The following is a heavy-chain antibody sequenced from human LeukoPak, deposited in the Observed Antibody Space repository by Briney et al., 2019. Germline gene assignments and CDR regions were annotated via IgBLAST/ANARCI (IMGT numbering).Heavy chain of an antibody. CDR1: GGSISSYY. V-gene: IGHV4-59*12. D-gene: IGHD3-22*01. CDR2: IYYSGST. J-gene: IGHJ3*02. Sequence: SETLSLTCTVSGGSISSYYWSWIRQPPGKGLEWIGSIYYSGSTYYNPSLKSRVTISVDTSKNQFSLKLSSVTAADTAVYYCARGEALIVVVITASRTFDIWGQGTMVTVSS. CDR3: ARGEALIVVVITASRTFDI.